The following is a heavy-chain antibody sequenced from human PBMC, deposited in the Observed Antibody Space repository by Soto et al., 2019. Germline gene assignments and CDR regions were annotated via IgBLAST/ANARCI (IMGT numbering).Heavy chain of an antibody. CDR1: GFTFSSYA. V-gene: IGHV3-30-3*01. CDR3: ARGRSGYDQTSNYFDY. J-gene: IGHJ4*02. D-gene: IGHD5-12*01. CDR2: ISYDGSNK. Sequence: PGGSLRLSCAASGFTFSSYAMHWVRQAPGKGLEWVAVISYDGSNKYYADSVKGRFTISRDNSKNTLYLQMNSLRAEDTAVYYCARGRSGYDQTSNYFDYWGQGTLVTVSS.